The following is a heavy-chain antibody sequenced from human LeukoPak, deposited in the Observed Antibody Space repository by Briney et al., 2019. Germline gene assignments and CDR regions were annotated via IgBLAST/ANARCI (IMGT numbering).Heavy chain of an antibody. CDR3: ARQSRDGDYIAELFDY. Sequence: SETLSLTCTVPGGSLRNYYWSWIRQPPGKGLEWIGYIYYSRSIKYNPSLKSRVTISVDMSKNQFSLQLSSVTAADTAVYYCARQSRDGDYIAELFDYWGQGTLVTVSS. V-gene: IGHV4-59*08. J-gene: IGHJ4*02. CDR1: GGSLRNYY. CDR2: IYYSRSI. D-gene: IGHD4-17*01.